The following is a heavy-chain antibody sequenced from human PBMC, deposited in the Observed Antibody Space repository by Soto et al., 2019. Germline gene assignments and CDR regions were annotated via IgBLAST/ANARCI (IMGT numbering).Heavy chain of an antibody. CDR2: IYWDDDR. Sequence: QITLKESGPTVVKPTQTLTLTRNFSGFSLTTNGVGVGWIRQPPGKALEWLALIYWDDDRRYSPSLRSRLTISTDISKSHVVLTLTDMGPVDAATYFCVHHVTGGCFDVWGQGTRVTVSS. CDR1: GFSLTTNGVG. D-gene: IGHD3-10*02. J-gene: IGHJ3*01. CDR3: VHHVTGGCFDV. V-gene: IGHV2-5*02.